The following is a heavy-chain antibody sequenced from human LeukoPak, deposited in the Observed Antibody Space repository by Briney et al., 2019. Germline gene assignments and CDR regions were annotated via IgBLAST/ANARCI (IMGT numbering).Heavy chain of an antibody. CDR2: ISSSSTI. V-gene: IGHV3-48*02. J-gene: IGHJ4*02. CDR1: GFTFSSYS. D-gene: IGHD3-10*01. CDR3: ASAGAGGAFDY. Sequence: GGSLRLSCAASGFTFSSYSMNWVRQAPGKGLEWVSYISSSSTIYYADSVKGRFTISRDNAKNSLYLQMNSLRDEDTAVYYCASAGAGGAFDYWGQGTLVTVSS.